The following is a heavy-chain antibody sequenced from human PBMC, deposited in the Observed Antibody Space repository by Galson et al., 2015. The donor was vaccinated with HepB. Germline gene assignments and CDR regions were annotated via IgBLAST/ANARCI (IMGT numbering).Heavy chain of an antibody. CDR1: GFTFTKYS. J-gene: IGHJ4*01. D-gene: IGHD5-24*01. V-gene: IGHV3-21*01. CDR3: PRESGRDGYNFFDY. Sequence: SLRLSCAASGFTFTKYSMNWVRQAPGKGLEWVSSISYRSNYIYYADSVKGRFTISRDNAKNSLYLEMNSLRAEDTAVYFCPRESGRDGYNFFDYWGHRTLVTVSS. CDR2: ISYRSNYI.